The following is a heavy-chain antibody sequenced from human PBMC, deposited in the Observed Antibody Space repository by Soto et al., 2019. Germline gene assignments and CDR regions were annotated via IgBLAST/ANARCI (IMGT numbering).Heavy chain of an antibody. CDR2: IIPIFGTA. CDR1: GGTFSSYA. V-gene: IGHV1-69*01. J-gene: IGHJ5*02. D-gene: IGHD2-2*01. CDR3: ARGGVPAAIDWFDP. Sequence: QVQLVQSGAEVKKPGSSVKVSCKASGGTFSSYAISWVRQAPGQGLEWMGGIIPIFGTANYAQKFQGRVTITADESTSTAYMELSGLRSEDTAVYYCARGGVPAAIDWFDPWGQGTLVTVSS.